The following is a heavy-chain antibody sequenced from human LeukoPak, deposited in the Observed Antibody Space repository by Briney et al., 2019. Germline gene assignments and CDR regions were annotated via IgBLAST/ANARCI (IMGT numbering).Heavy chain of an antibody. CDR2: INPNSGGT. D-gene: IGHD3-22*01. Sequence: ASVKVSFKASGYTFTGYYMRWVRQAPGQGLEWMGWINPNSGGTNSAQKFQGRVTMTRDTSISTAYMELSRLRSDDPAVYYCARGLAGQYYYDSSGYYTFGYWGQGTLVTVSS. CDR1: GYTFTGYY. CDR3: ARGLAGQYYYDSSGYYTFGY. V-gene: IGHV1-2*02. J-gene: IGHJ4*02.